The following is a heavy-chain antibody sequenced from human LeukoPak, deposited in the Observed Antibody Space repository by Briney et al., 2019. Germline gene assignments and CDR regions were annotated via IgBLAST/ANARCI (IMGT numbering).Heavy chain of an antibody. J-gene: IGHJ4*02. CDR3: GGHGIAAAGLVYFDN. V-gene: IGHV4-59*08. D-gene: IGHD6-13*01. CDR2: IFYGGSP. Sequence: SETLSLTCTVSGGSISSYYWSWIRQPPGKGLEWIGNIFYGGSPNISPSLRSRLTISVDRSGNQFSLKLTSVTAADTAVYYCGGHGIAAAGLVYFDNWGQGTLVTVSS. CDR1: GGSISSYY.